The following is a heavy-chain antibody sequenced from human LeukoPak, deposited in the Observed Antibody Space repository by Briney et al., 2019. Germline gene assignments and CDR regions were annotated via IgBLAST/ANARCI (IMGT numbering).Heavy chain of an antibody. Sequence: GGSLRLSCAASGFTFSSYEMNWVRQAPGKGLEWVSYISSSGSTIYYADSVKGRFTISRDNAKNSLYLQMNSLRAEDTAVYYCAKDGCASCYHWDAFDIWGQGTMVTVSS. CDR3: AKDGCASCYHWDAFDI. V-gene: IGHV3-48*03. CDR2: ISSSGSTI. CDR1: GFTFSSYE. J-gene: IGHJ3*02. D-gene: IGHD2-2*01.